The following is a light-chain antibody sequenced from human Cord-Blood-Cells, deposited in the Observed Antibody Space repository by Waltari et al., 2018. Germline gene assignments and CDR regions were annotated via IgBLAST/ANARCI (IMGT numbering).Light chain of an antibody. V-gene: IGKV1-5*01. CDR1: QSISSW. J-gene: IGKJ1*01. CDR3: QQYNSYPWT. CDR2: DAS. Sequence: GDRVTITCRASQSISSWLAWYQQKPGKAPKLLIYDASSLESGVPSRFSGSGSGTEFTLTISSLQPDDFATYYCQQYNSYPWTFGQGP.